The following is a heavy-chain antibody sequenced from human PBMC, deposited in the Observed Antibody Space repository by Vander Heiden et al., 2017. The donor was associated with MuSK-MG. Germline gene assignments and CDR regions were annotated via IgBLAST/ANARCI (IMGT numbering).Heavy chain of an antibody. CDR2: VIPIFGTS. Sequence: QVQLVQSGAEVKKPGSSVRVSCTASGGTLSSNAFAWVRQAPGQGLEWVGGVIPIFGTSNYAQKFQGRVTITADKYTNTAYMDLRDLKSEDTAVYYCARESDSSGYYFDYWGQGTLVTVSS. J-gene: IGHJ4*02. V-gene: IGHV1-69*06. CDR1: GGTLSSNA. CDR3: ARESDSSGYYFDY. D-gene: IGHD3-22*01.